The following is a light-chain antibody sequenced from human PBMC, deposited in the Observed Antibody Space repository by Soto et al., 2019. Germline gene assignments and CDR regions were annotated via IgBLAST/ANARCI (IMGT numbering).Light chain of an antibody. CDR1: QDISID. CDR3: LQDYLYPYT. V-gene: IGKV1-6*01. J-gene: IGKJ2*01. CDR2: AAS. Sequence: AIQMTQSPSSLSASVGASVTITCRASQDISIDLGWHQKRPGNDPKLLIYAASSLQVGVPSRFSGSGSGTDFTLTINSLKPEDFATYYCLQDYLYPYTFGQGTELEI.